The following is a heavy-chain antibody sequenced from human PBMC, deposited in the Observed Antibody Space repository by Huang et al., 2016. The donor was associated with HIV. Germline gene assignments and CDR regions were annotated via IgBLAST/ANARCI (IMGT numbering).Heavy chain of an antibody. CDR2: IYPGASDT. Sequence: EVQLVQSGAEVKKPGESLKISCQGSGYSFNTYWIAWVRQRPGKGPECMGFIYPGASDTRYSPSFQGQVTISADKSIDTSYLQWRSLKSSDTAMYYCARKFSSTWYRAFDLWGQGTMVTVSS. V-gene: IGHV5-51*01. D-gene: IGHD6-13*01. CDR1: GYSFNTYW. CDR3: ARKFSSTWYRAFDL. J-gene: IGHJ3*01.